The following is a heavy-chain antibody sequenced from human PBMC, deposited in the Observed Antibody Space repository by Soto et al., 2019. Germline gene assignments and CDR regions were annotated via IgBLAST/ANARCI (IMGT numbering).Heavy chain of an antibody. CDR3: AKPHLKVVVAASVGY. CDR2: ISGSGGST. D-gene: IGHD2-15*01. Sequence: GGSLRLSCAASGFTFSSYAMSWVRQAPGKGLEWVSAISGSGGSTYYADSVKGRFTISRDNSKNTLYLQMNSLRAEDTAVYYCAKPHLKVVVAASVGYWGQGTLVTAPQ. V-gene: IGHV3-23*01. J-gene: IGHJ4*02. CDR1: GFTFSSYA.